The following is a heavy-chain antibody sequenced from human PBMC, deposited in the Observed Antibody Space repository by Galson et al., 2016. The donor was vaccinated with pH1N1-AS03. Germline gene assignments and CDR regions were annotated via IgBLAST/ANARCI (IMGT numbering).Heavy chain of an antibody. J-gene: IGHJ3*02. CDR1: GGSVSSYY. V-gene: IGHV4-59*08. Sequence: TLSLTCTVSGGSVSSYYWSWIRQPPGKGLEWIGYIFHSGRTNSNPSLKSRVTISIDTSTNQFSLELSSVTAADTSIYYCTRYGTTGWSGEEYALDIWGQGTVVTVSS. D-gene: IGHD6-19*01. CDR2: IFHSGRT. CDR3: TRYGTTGWSGEEYALDI.